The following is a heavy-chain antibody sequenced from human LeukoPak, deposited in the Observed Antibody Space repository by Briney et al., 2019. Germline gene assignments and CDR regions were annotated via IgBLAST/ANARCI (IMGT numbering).Heavy chain of an antibody. J-gene: IGHJ4*02. D-gene: IGHD2-15*01. CDR1: GGSFSGYY. CDR2: INHSGST. Sequence: SETLSLTCAVYGGSFSGYYWSWIRQPPGKGLEWIGEINHSGSTNYNPSLKSRVTISVDTSKNQFSLKLSSVTAADTAVYYCARNTKYCSGGSCPPRGYFDYWGQGTLVTVSS. V-gene: IGHV4-34*01. CDR3: ARNTKYCSGGSCPPRGYFDY.